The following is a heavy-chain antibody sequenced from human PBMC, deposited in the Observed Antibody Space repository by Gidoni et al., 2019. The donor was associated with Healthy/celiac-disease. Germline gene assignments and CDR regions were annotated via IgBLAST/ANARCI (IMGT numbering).Heavy chain of an antibody. D-gene: IGHD3-22*01. CDR1: GGPIRSRLYY. Sequence: HLQLPESGPGLVKPSETLSLTCTVSGGPIRSRLYYWGWIRQPPGKGLEWIGSIYYSGSTYYNPALKSRVTIAVDTSKNQFSLKLSSVTAAETAVYYCARPVPTYYYESSGGFDIWGQGTMVTVSS. V-gene: IGHV4-39*01. CDR3: ARPVPTYYYESSGGFDI. CDR2: IYYSGST. J-gene: IGHJ3*02.